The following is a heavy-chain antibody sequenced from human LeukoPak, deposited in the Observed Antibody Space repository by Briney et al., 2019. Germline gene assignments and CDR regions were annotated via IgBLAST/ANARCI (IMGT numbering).Heavy chain of an antibody. D-gene: IGHD3-22*01. CDR1: GFTFSSYG. V-gene: IGHV3-30*03. J-gene: IGHJ4*02. Sequence: GGSLRLSCAASGFTFSSYGMHWVRQAPGKGLEWVAVISYDGSNKYYADSVKGRFTISRDNSKNTLYLQMNSLRAEDTAVYYCAREDLVVITPSSIDYWGQGTLVTVSP. CDR3: AREDLVVITPSSIDY. CDR2: ISYDGSNK.